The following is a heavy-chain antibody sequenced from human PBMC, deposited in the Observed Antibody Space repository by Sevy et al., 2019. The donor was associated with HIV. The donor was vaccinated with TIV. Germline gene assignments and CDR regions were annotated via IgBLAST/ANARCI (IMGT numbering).Heavy chain of an antibody. J-gene: IGHJ6*02. V-gene: IGHV1-8*01. D-gene: IGHD2-2*01. CDR2: MNPNSGNT. Sequence: ASVKVSCKASGHTFTSYDINWVRQATGQGLEWMGWMNPNSGNTGYAQKFQGRVTMTRNTSISTAYMELSSLRSEDTAVYYCARAGVYCSSTSCYAYYGMDVWGQGTTVTVSS. CDR1: GHTFTSYD. CDR3: ARAGVYCSSTSCYAYYGMDV.